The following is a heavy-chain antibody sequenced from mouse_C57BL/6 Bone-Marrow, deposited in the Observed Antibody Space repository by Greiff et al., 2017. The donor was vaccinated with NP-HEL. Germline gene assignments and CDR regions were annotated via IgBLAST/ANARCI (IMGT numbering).Heavy chain of an antibody. CDR1: GYSITSGYF. D-gene: IGHD1-1*01. J-gene: IGHJ1*03. V-gene: IGHV3-6*01. Sequence: EVKLQESGPGLVKPSQSLSLTCSVTGYSITSGYFWNWIRQFPGNKLEWMGYIRYNGSNHYNPSLKNRISLTRDTSKNQFCLKLNSVTTEDTATYDCAGALYYGSSYWYFDVWGTGTTVTVSS. CDR3: AGALYYGSSYWYFDV. CDR2: IRYNGSN.